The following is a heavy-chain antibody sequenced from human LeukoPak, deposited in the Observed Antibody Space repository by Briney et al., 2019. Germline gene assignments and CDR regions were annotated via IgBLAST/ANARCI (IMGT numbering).Heavy chain of an antibody. CDR2: ISGSGGST. CDR1: GVTFSSYA. V-gene: IGHV3-23*01. CDR3: AKSPLGSFGEFDY. Sequence: PGGSLRLSCAASGVTFSSYAMSWVRQAPGKGLEWVSAISGSGGSTYYADSVKGRFTISRDNSKNTLYLQMNSLRAEDTAVYYCAKSPLGSFGEFDYWGQGTLVTVSS. D-gene: IGHD3-10*01. J-gene: IGHJ4*02.